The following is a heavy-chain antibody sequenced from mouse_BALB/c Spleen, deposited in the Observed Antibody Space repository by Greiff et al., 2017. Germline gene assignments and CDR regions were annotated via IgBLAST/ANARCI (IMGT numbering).Heavy chain of an antibody. J-gene: IGHJ2*01. V-gene: IGHV3-2*02. D-gene: IGHD2-3*01. Sequence: EVKLQESGPGLVKPSQSLSLTCTVTGYSITSDYAWNWIRQFPGNKLEWMGYISYSGSTSYNPSLKSRISITRDTSKNQFFLQLNSVTTEDTATYYCARSGAYDGYSYYFDYWGQGTTLTVSS. CDR3: ARSGAYDGYSYYFDY. CDR2: ISYSGST. CDR1: GYSITSDYA.